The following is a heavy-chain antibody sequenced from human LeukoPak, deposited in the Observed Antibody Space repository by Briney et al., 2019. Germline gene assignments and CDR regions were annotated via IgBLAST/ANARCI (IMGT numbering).Heavy chain of an antibody. CDR1: GFTFSSYE. V-gene: IGHV3-48*03. CDR3: ARKYDFWSGLDY. J-gene: IGHJ4*02. D-gene: IGHD3-3*01. CDR2: ISSSGSTI. Sequence: GGSLRLSCAASGFTFSSYEMNWVRQAPGKGLEWVSYISSSGSTIYYADSVKGRFTFSRDNAKNSLYLQMNSLRAEDTAVYYCARKYDFWSGLDYWGQGTLVTVSS.